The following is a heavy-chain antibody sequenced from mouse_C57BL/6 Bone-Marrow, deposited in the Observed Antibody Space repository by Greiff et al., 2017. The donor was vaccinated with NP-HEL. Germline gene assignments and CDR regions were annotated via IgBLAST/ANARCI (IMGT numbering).Heavy chain of an antibody. CDR1: GFTFSDYG. D-gene: IGHD2-3*01. J-gene: IGHJ1*03. CDR3: AKPDGSNWYFDV. Sequence: EVKLMESGGGLVKPGGSLKLSCAASGFTFSDYGMHWVRQAPEKGLEWDAYISSGSSTIYYADTVKGRFTISRDNAKNTLFLQMTSLRSEDTAMYYCAKPDGSNWYFDVWGTGTTVTVSS. V-gene: IGHV5-17*01. CDR2: ISSGSSTI.